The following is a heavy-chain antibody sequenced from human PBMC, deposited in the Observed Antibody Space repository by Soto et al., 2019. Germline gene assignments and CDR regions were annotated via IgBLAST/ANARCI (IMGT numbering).Heavy chain of an antibody. V-gene: IGHV3-23*01. J-gene: IGHJ4*02. CDR3: ATLARTKDFDY. CDR1: GFTFSSYA. D-gene: IGHD2-8*01. Sequence: EVQLLESGGGLVQPGGSLRLSCAASGFTFSSYAMTWVRQAPGKGLEWVSGISTSGDVTYYADSVKGRFTISRDNSKNTLCLQMNSLRAEDTAVYYCATLARTKDFDYWGQGTLVTVSS. CDR2: ISTSGDVT.